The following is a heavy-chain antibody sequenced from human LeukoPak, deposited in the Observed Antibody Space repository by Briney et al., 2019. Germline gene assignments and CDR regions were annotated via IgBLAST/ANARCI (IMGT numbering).Heavy chain of an antibody. J-gene: IGHJ4*02. D-gene: IGHD1-1*01. CDR2: IYTSGST. Sequence: SETLSLTCTVSGGSISSYYWSWIRQPPGKGLEWIGYIYTSGSTNYNPSLKSRVTISVDTSKNQFSLKLSSVTAADTAVYYCARGLPETRRMYTFDYWGQGTLVTVSS. CDR1: GGSISSYY. CDR3: ARGLPETRRMYTFDY. V-gene: IGHV4-59*01.